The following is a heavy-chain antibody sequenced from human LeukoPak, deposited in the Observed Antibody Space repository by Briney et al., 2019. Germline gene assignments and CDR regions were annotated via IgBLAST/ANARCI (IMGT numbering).Heavy chain of an antibody. CDR2: ISSSGSTI. CDR1: GFTFSDYY. Sequence: GGSLRLSCAASGFTFSDYYMSWIRQAPGKGLEWVSYISSSGSTISYAGSVKGRFTISRDNAKNSLYLQMNSLRAEDTAVYYCARDGAVSPYYFYAMDVWGQGTTVTVAS. D-gene: IGHD3-16*01. V-gene: IGHV3-11*01. J-gene: IGHJ6*02. CDR3: ARDGAVSPYYFYAMDV.